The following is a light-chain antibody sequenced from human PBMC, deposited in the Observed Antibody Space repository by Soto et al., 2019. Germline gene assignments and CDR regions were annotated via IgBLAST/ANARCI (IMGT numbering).Light chain of an antibody. V-gene: IGKV3-15*01. Sequence: ASQSVSSNLAWYQQKPGQAPRLLIYGASTRATGIPARFSGSGSGTEFTLTISSLQSEDFAVYYCQQYNTWPETFGQGTNV. CDR1: QSVSSN. CDR2: GAS. CDR3: QQYNTWPET. J-gene: IGKJ1*01.